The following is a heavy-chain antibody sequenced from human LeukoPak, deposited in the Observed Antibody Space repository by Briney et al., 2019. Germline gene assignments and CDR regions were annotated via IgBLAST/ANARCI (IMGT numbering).Heavy chain of an antibody. D-gene: IGHD3-3*01. J-gene: IGHJ6*02. CDR3: SSASKTYYDFWSGYYTRTSYYYYGMDV. Sequence: ASVKVSCKASGYTFTGYYMHWVRQAPGQGLEWMGWINPNSGNTGYAQKFQGRVTMTRNTSISTAYMELSSLRSEDTAVYYCSSASKTYYDFWSGYYTRTSYYYYGMDVWGQGTTVTVSS. CDR1: GYTFTGYY. CDR2: INPNSGNT. V-gene: IGHV1-8*02.